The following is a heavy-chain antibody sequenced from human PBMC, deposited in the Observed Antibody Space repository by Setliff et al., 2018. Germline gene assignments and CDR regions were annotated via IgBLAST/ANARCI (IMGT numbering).Heavy chain of an antibody. CDR3: ARKVEQWLTPHFDY. D-gene: IGHD6-19*01. V-gene: IGHV4-59*11. CDR1: GGSIGPHY. CDR2: IFYSDTA. Sequence: SETLSLTCTVSGGSIGPHYWSWIRQAPGKGLEWIGHIFYSDTAKYNPSLESRAAISVDSSKNQFSLKLRSVTAADTAVYYCARKVEQWLTPHFDYWGQGALVTVSS. J-gene: IGHJ4*02.